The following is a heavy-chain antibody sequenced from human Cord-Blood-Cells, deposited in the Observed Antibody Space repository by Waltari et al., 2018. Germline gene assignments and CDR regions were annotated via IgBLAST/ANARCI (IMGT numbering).Heavy chain of an antibody. V-gene: IGHV1-46*01. J-gene: IGHJ4*02. CDR3: ASVTVGGSYDY. CDR2: INPSGGSK. CDR1: GYTFTSYY. Sequence: QVQLVQSGAEVKKPGASVKVSCKASGYTFTSYYMHWVRQAPGQGLEWMGIINPSGGSKSYAQKFQGRVTMTKDTSTSTVYMELSSLRSEDTAVYYCASVTVGGSYDYWGQGTLVTVSS. D-gene: IGHD1-26*01.